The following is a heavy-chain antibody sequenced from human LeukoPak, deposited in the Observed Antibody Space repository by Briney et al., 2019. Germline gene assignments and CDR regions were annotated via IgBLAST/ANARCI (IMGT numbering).Heavy chain of an antibody. CDR1: GGSITTTNW. CDR3: ANVCGGAN. J-gene: IGHJ4*02. CDR2: IHHGGTT. V-gene: IGHV4-4*02. Sequence: ASGTLSLTCAVSGGSITTTNWWSWVRQPPGEGVEGIADIHHGGTTHYNPSLKTRFTISGDNSKNTFSLKLTSMTAADAAVYFCANVCGGANWGQGTLVTVSS. D-gene: IGHD3-16*01.